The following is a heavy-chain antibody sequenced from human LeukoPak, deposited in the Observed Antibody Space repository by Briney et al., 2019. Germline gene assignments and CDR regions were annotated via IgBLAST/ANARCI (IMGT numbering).Heavy chain of an antibody. CDR3: ARGIVGAAELDY. J-gene: IGHJ4*01. V-gene: IGHV3-7*03. CDR1: GFTSSSYW. CDR2: IIKDGSEK. Sequence: GGSLRLSCLASGFTSSSYWMTWVRQPPGKGLEWVATIIKDGSEKYNVDSVKGRFTISRDNDKNSVYLQMNMLRAEDTAEFYCARGIVGAAELDYWGHGALVAVSS. D-gene: IGHD1-26*01.